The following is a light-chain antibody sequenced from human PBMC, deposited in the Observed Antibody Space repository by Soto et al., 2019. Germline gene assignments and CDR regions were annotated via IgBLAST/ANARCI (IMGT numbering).Light chain of an antibody. CDR1: RNINRY. CDR2: DAS. V-gene: IGKV3-11*01. J-gene: IGKJ4*01. CDR3: QQRSDWPPV. Sequence: EIVLTQSPATLSLSPGERATLSCRASRNINRYLAWYQQKPGQAPRLLIYDASNRATGIPARFTGSGSGTDFTLTISSLEPEDFAVYYCQQRSDWPPVFGGGTKVEIK.